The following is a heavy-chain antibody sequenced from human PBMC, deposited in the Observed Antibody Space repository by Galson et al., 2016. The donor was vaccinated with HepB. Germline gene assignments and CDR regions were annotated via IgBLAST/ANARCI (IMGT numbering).Heavy chain of an antibody. CDR2: IWYDGSKK. CDR1: GFIFISYG. Sequence: SLRLSCAASGFIFISYGMHWVRQTPGKGLEWVALIWYDGSKKYYADSVKGRFTISRDNFKNTVYLEMNGLRAEDTAVYYCAKDSHLLPYASSFDYWGQGTLVTVSS. J-gene: IGHJ4*02. CDR3: AKDSHLLPYASSFDY. V-gene: IGHV3-33*06. D-gene: IGHD2-2*01.